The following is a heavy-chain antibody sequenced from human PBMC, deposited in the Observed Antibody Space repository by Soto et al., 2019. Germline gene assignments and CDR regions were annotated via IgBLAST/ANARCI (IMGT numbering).Heavy chain of an antibody. Sequence: SETLSLTCAVYGGSFSGYFWSWIRQPPGKGLEWIGEINHSGSTNYIPSLKSRVTISVDTSKNQFSLKLSSVTAADTAVYYCAGGRLHLGELSFNYLDFWGQGTLVTVSS. CDR1: GGSFSGYF. CDR3: AGGRLHLGELSFNYLDF. D-gene: IGHD3-16*02. V-gene: IGHV4-34*01. CDR2: INHSGST. J-gene: IGHJ4*02.